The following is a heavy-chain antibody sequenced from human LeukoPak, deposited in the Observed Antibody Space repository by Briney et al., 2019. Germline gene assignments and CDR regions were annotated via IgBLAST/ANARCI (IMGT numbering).Heavy chain of an antibody. CDR3: ARGDPHADL. CDR2: ITISGHTK. V-gene: IGHV3-48*03. J-gene: IGHJ5*02. Sequence: GGSLRLSCAASGFDLNTYEMNWVRQAPGKGLEWIADITISGHTKNYADSVKGRFTIPRDNARTSLYLQMNSLRVEDTGLYYCARGDPHADLWGQGTLVTVSS. CDR1: GFDLNTYE.